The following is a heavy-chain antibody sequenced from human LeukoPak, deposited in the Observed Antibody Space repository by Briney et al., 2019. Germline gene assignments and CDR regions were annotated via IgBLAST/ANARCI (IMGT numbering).Heavy chain of an antibody. J-gene: IGHJ4*02. CDR3: AKGHYYDSSGYYFLGDY. D-gene: IGHD3-22*01. CDR2: ISGSGGST. Sequence: GGSLRLSCAASGFTFSSYVMSWVRQAPGKGLEWVSVISGSGGSTYYADSVKGRFTISRDNSKNTLYLQMNSLRAEDTAVYYCAKGHYYDSSGYYFLGDYWGQGTLVTISS. V-gene: IGHV3-23*01. CDR1: GFTFSSYV.